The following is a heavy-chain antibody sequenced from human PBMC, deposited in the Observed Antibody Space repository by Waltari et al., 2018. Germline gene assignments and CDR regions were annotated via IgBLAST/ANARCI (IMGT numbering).Heavy chain of an antibody. CDR3: SGGEVTGTDF. CDR1: GFLFRGPT. J-gene: IGHJ4*02. D-gene: IGHD6-19*01. Sequence: EVPVVESGGGLLQPGGSLKLLCATRGFLFRGPTIPWVRQTSGKGLEWVGRIRREPYNYATAYSASVKGRFTISRDDSKNTAYLQMNSLMTEDTAVYYCSGGEVTGTDFWGQGTLVTVSS. V-gene: IGHV3-73*01. CDR2: IRREPYNYAT.